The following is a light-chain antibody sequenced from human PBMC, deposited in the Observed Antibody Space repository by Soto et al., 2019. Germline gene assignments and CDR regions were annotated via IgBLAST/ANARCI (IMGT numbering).Light chain of an antibody. J-gene: IGKJ3*01. CDR3: QKCNYVPFT. CDR1: QGISSY. V-gene: IGKV1-27*01. CDR2: SAS. Sequence: DIQMTQSPSSLSASVGDRVTITCRASQGISSYLAWYQQKPGKVPKLLIYSASTLQTGVPSRFSGSGSGTDFTLNISSLQPEDVAAYYCQKCNYVPFTFGPGPKVDIK.